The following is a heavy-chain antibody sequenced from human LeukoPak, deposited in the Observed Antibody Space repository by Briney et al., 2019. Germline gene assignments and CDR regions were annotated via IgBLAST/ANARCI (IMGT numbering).Heavy chain of an antibody. CDR2: INHSGST. Sequence: SETLSLTCAVYGGSFSGYYWSWIRQPPGKGLEWIGEINHSGSTNYNPSLKSRVTMSVDTSKNQFSLKLSSVTAADTAVYYCARVRQLVPNWFDPWGQGTLVTVSS. J-gene: IGHJ5*02. V-gene: IGHV4-34*01. CDR1: GGSFSGYY. CDR3: ARVRQLVPNWFDP. D-gene: IGHD6-13*01.